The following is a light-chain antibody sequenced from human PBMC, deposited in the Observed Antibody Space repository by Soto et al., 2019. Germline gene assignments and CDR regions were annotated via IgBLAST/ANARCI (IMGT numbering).Light chain of an antibody. Sequence: QPVLTQPPSVSGAPGQRVTISCTGSSSNIGAGYDVHWYQQLPGTAPKLLIYGNSNRPSGVPDRFSGSKSGTSASLAITGLQAEDEADYYCQSYGSSLSGPVVFGGGTKVTVL. CDR1: SSNIGAGYD. V-gene: IGLV1-40*01. J-gene: IGLJ2*01. CDR2: GNS. CDR3: QSYGSSLSGPVV.